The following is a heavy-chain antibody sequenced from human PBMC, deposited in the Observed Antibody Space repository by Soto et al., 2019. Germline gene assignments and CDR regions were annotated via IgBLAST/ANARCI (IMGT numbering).Heavy chain of an antibody. CDR1: GFTFSSYA. V-gene: IGHV3-23*01. J-gene: IGHJ4*02. Sequence: EVQLLESGGGLVQPGGSLRLSCAASGFTFSSYAMSWVRQAPGKGLEWVATISGSGGSTYYADSVKGRFTISRDNSKNTLYLQSTSLRAEDTAVYYCARAYGLSHFDCWGQGTLVTVSS. CDR3: ARAYGLSHFDC. CDR2: ISGSGGST. D-gene: IGHD4-17*01.